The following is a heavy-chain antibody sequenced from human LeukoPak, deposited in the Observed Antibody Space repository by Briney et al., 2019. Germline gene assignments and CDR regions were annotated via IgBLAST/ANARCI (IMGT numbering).Heavy chain of an antibody. CDR2: TYPGGSDT. CDR3: ARHVASSGWAHFDY. Sequence: GESLKISCEGSGYSFTTYWIGWVCQMPGKGLEWMGITYPGGSDTKYSPSFQGQVTISVDKSISTAYLQWTSLKASDTAIYYCARHVASSGWAHFDYWGQGTLVTVSS. D-gene: IGHD6-19*01. V-gene: IGHV5-51*01. J-gene: IGHJ4*02. CDR1: GYSFTTYW.